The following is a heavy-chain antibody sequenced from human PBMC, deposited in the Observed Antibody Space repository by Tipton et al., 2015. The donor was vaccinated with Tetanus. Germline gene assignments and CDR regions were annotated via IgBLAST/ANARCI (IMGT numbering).Heavy chain of an antibody. J-gene: IGHJ6*02. V-gene: IGHV1-2*02. D-gene: IGHD3-22*01. Sequence: QLVQSGAEVKKPGASVKVSCKASGYTFTGYYMYWVRQAPGQGLEWMGWIDPNSGGTVYAQKFQGRVTMIRDTSISTAYMELRSLRSDDTAVYYCARDRGDYIYYGMDVWGPGTTVTVS. CDR1: GYTFTGYY. CDR3: ARDRGDYIYYGMDV. CDR2: IDPNSGGT.